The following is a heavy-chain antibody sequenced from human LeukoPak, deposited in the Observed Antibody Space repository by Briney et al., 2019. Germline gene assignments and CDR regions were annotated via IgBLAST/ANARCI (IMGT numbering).Heavy chain of an antibody. Sequence: GGPLRLSCAASGFTFSSYWMSWVRQAPGKGLEWAANIKQDGSEKYYVDSVKGRFTISRDNAKNSLYLQMNSLRAEDTAVYYCAREGNYYDSSGLEYWGQGTLVTVSS. CDR1: GFTFSSYW. J-gene: IGHJ4*02. CDR3: AREGNYYDSSGLEY. D-gene: IGHD3-22*01. CDR2: IKQDGSEK. V-gene: IGHV3-7*01.